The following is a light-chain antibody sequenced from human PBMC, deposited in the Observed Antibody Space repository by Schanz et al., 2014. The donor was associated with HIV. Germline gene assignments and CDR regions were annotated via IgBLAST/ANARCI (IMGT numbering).Light chain of an antibody. CDR3: QSYDNRLSVVV. CDR1: SSNIGNNR. J-gene: IGLJ2*01. V-gene: IGLV1-44*01. CDR2: DNN. Sequence: QSVLTQPPSASGTPGQTVTISCSGSSSNIGNNRVNWYQQVPGTAPKLLIFDNNLRPSGVPDRFSGSKSGNTASLTISGLQAEDEADYYCQSYDNRLSVVVFGGGTKLTVL.